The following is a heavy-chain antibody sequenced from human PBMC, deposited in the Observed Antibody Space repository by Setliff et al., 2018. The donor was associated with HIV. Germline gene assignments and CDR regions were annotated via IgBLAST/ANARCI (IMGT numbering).Heavy chain of an antibody. D-gene: IGHD4-4*01. CDR2: IIPIFGTA. Sequence: GASVKVSCKASGGTFSSYAISWVRQAPGQGLEWMGGIIPIFGTANYAQKFQGRVTITADESTSTAYMELSSLRSEDTAVYYCAPIDPFPHDYSNSSFDYWGQGTRVTVSS. J-gene: IGHJ4*02. V-gene: IGHV1-69*13. CDR3: APIDPFPHDYSNSSFDY. CDR1: GGTFSSYA.